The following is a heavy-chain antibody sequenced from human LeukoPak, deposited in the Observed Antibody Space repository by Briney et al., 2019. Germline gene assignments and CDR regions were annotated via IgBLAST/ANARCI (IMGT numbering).Heavy chain of an antibody. CDR3: AIPGGYCSGGSCRNAFDI. D-gene: IGHD2-15*01. CDR1: GYTFTGYY. J-gene: IGHJ3*02. CDR2: INPNSGGT. Sequence: ASVNVSCKASGYTFTGYYMHWVRQAPGQGLEWLGWINPNSGGTNYAQKFQGRVTMTRDTSISTAYMELSRLRSDDTAVYYFAIPGGYCSGGSCRNAFDIWGQGRMVTVSS. V-gene: IGHV1-2*02.